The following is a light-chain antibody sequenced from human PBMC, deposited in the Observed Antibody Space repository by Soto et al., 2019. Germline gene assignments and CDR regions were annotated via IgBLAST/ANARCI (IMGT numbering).Light chain of an antibody. CDR2: GAS. Sequence: EIVMTQSPATLSGSPGERATLSCRASQSVNSHLAWYHQKPGQAPRLLIYGASTWATGIPARFSGSGSGTEFTLTISSLQPEDFAVYFCQQYNSWPRTFGQGTKVEVK. CDR3: QQYNSWPRT. J-gene: IGKJ1*01. V-gene: IGKV3-15*01. CDR1: QSVNSH.